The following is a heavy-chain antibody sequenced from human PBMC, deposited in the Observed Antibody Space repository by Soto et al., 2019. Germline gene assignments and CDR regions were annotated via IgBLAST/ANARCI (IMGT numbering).Heavy chain of an antibody. CDR3: ARDRAGFGDKKYYYYYYGMDV. Sequence: PSETLSLTCTVSGGSISSGGYYWSWIRQQPGKGLELIGYIYYSGSTYYNPSLKSRVTISVDTSKNQFSLKLSSVTAADTAVYYCARDRAGFGDKKYYYYYYGMDVWGQGTTVTVSS. D-gene: IGHD3-10*01. CDR1: GGSISSGGYY. J-gene: IGHJ6*02. V-gene: IGHV4-31*03. CDR2: IYYSGST.